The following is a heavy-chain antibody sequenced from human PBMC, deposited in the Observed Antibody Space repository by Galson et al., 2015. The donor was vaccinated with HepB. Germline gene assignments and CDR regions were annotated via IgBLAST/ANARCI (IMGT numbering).Heavy chain of an antibody. CDR2: INPNSGGT. V-gene: IGHV1-2*06. J-gene: IGHJ4*02. Sequence: SVKVSCKASGYTFTGYYMHWVRQAPGQGLEWMGRINPNSGGTNYAQKFQGRVTMTRDTSISTAYMELSSLRSDDTAVYYCARSLLLWFRELIDYWGQGTLVTVSS. CDR1: GYTFTGYY. D-gene: IGHD3-10*01. CDR3: ARSLLLWFRELIDY.